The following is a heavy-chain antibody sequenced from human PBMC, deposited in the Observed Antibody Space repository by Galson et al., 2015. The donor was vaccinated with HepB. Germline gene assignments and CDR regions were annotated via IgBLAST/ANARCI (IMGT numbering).Heavy chain of an antibody. J-gene: IGHJ4*02. D-gene: IGHD6-13*01. CDR1: GFTFSSYA. CDR2: ISGSGGST. Sequence: SLRLSCAASGFTFSSYAMSWVRQAPGKGLEWVSAISGSGGSTYYADSVKGRFTLSRDNSKNTLYLQMNSLRAEDTAVYYCAKCSIAAAGTGYYFDYWGQGTLVTVSS. CDR3: AKCSIAAAGTGYYFDY. V-gene: IGHV3-23*01.